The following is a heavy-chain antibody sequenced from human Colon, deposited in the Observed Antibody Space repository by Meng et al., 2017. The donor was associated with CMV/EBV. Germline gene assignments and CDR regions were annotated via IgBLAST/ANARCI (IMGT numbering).Heavy chain of an antibody. D-gene: IGHD5-18*01. Sequence: GESLKISCAASGFTFSSFAMTWVRQAPGKGLEWVSTIDSPDRTYYADSVKGRFTISRDNSKNTLHLQMNSLRAEDTAVYYCAKSLVDTAMDLDEWSQETLVTVSS. CDR1: GFTFSSFA. CDR3: AKSLVDTAMDLDE. J-gene: IGHJ4*02. CDR2: IDSPDRT. V-gene: IGHV3-23*01.